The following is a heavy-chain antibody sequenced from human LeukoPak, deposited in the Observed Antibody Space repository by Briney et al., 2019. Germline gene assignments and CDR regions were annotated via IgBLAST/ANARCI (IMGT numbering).Heavy chain of an antibody. J-gene: IGHJ4*02. D-gene: IGHD5-12*01. V-gene: IGHV1-18*01. Sequence: ASVKVSCKASGYTFTSYGISWVRQAPEQGLEWMGWISAYNGNTNYAQKLQGRVTMTTDASTSTAYMELRSLRSDDTAVYYCARGSRVATIRGYYFDYWGQGTLVTVSS. CDR2: ISAYNGNT. CDR1: GYTFTSYG. CDR3: ARGSRVATIRGYYFDY.